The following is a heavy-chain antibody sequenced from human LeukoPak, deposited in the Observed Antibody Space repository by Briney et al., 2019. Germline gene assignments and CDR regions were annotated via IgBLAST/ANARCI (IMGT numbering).Heavy chain of an antibody. CDR1: GFTFSSYA. D-gene: IGHD1-26*01. V-gene: IGHV3-23*01. CDR2: ISGSGGGT. J-gene: IGHJ4*02. Sequence: GGSLRLSCAASGFTFSSYAMSWVRQAPGKGLEWVSTISGSGGGTYYADSVKGRFTISRDDSKNTLYLQMNSLRAEDTAVYYCAKDLGRYRNNYFDYWGQGTLVTVSS. CDR3: AKDLGRYRNNYFDY.